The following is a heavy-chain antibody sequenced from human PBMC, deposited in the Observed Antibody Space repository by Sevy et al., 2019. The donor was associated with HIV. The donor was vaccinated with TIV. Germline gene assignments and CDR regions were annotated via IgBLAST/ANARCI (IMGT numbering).Heavy chain of an antibody. CDR3: ARATHSYESSSYYPTPLFDY. CDR1: RGSMSSYY. CDR2: IYYSGST. D-gene: IGHD3-22*01. V-gene: IGHV4-59*01. J-gene: IGHJ4*02. Sequence: SETLSLTCTVSRGSMSSYYWSWIRQPPGKGLEWIGYIYYSGSTKYNPSLKSRGTISLDTSMNQFSLKLGSVTAADTAVYYCARATHSYESSSYYPTPLFDYWGQGTLVTVSS.